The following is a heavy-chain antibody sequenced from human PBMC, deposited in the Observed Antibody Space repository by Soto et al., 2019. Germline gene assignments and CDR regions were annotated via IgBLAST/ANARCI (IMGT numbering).Heavy chain of an antibody. D-gene: IGHD6-6*01. J-gene: IGHJ4*02. CDR1: GLTFSSYW. V-gene: IGHV3-74*01. Sequence: PGGSLRLSCAASGLTFSSYWMHWVRQAPGKGLEWVSRINSDGSSTSYADSVKGRFTISRDNAKHTLFLQMNSLRAEDTAAYYCARVLYGGSRFDYWGQGTVVTVSS. CDR2: INSDGSST. CDR3: ARVLYGGSRFDY.